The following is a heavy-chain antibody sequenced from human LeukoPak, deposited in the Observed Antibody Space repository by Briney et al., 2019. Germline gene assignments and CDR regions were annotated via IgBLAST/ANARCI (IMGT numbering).Heavy chain of an antibody. V-gene: IGHV1-2*02. CDR1: GGTFSSYA. D-gene: IGHD3-22*01. Sequence: ASVKVSCKASGGTFSSYAISWVRQAPGQGLEWMGWINPNSGGTNYAQKFQGRVTMTRDTSISTAYMELSRLRSDDTAVYYCARSSYGYYYDSSGHLDYWGQGTLVTVSS. J-gene: IGHJ4*02. CDR2: INPNSGGT. CDR3: ARSSYGYYYDSSGHLDY.